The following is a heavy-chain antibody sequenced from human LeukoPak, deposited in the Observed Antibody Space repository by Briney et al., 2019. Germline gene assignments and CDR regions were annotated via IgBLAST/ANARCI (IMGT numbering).Heavy chain of an antibody. CDR3: AKGQPSADY. CDR1: GFTFSSYG. D-gene: IGHD2-2*01. Sequence: GGSLRLSCAASGFTFSSYGMHWVRQSPGKRLEGVAVISYYGSNKYYADSVKGRFTISRDNSKNTLYLQMNSLRAEDTAVYYCAKGQPSADYWGQGTLVTVSS. V-gene: IGHV3-30*18. J-gene: IGHJ4*02. CDR2: ISYYGSNK.